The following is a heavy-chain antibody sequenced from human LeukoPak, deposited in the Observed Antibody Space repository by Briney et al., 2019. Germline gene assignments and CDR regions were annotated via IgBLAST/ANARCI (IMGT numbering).Heavy chain of an antibody. Sequence: SETLSLTCAVYGGSFSGYYWSWIRQPPGKGLEWIGEINHSGSTNYNPSLKSRVTISVDTSKNQFSLKLSSVTAADTAVYYCARTREAGPTGRVNWFDPWGQGTLVTVSS. D-gene: IGHD3-10*01. CDR1: GGSFSGYY. CDR2: INHSGST. V-gene: IGHV4-34*01. J-gene: IGHJ5*02. CDR3: ARTREAGPTGRVNWFDP.